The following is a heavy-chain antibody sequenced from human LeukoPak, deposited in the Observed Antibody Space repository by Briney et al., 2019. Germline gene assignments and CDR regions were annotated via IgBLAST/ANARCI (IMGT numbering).Heavy chain of an antibody. V-gene: IGHV1-2*02. CDR3: AIGPAQLLWFGETPDY. J-gene: IGHJ4*02. CDR1: GYTFTSYY. Sequence: GASVKVSCKASGYTFTSYYMHWVRQAPGQGLEWMGWINPNSGGTNYAQKFQGRVTMTRDTSISTAYMELSRLRSDDTAVYYCAIGPAQLLWFGETPDYWGQGTLVTVSS. D-gene: IGHD3-10*01. CDR2: INPNSGGT.